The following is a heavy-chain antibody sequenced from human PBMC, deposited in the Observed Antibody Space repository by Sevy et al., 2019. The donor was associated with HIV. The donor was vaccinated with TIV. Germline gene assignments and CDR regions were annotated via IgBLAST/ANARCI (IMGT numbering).Heavy chain of an antibody. Sequence: GGSLRLSCAASGFSFSDYAMHWVRQVPGKGLEWVSGISGNSGATGYADSVRGRFTISRDKTKNSLYLQMNSLRVEDTAFYYCGRAQQYCVVERCYGGYVKAFDVWGQGTMVTVSS. CDR2: ISGNSGAT. CDR3: GRAQQYCVVERCYGGYVKAFDV. D-gene: IGHD6-19*01. CDR1: GFSFSDYA. J-gene: IGHJ3*01. V-gene: IGHV3-9*01.